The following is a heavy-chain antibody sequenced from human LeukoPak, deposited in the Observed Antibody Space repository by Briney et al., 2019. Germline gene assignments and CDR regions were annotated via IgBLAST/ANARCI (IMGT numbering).Heavy chain of an antibody. V-gene: IGHV1-8*03. CDR1: GYTLTSYY. D-gene: IGHD1-14*01. CDR3: ARAKARNDAFDI. CDR2: MNPNSGNT. Sequence: GASVKVSCKASGYTLTSYYLHWVRQAPGQGLEWMGWMNPNSGNTGYAQKFQGRVTITRNTSISTAYMELSSLRSEDTAVYYCARAKARNDAFDIWGQGTMVTVSS. J-gene: IGHJ3*02.